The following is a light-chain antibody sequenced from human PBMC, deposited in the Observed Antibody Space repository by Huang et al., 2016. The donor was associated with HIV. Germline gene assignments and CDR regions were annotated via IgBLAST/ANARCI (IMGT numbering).Light chain of an antibody. CDR3: QQYDNIPIT. CDR2: DAS. CDR1: QDSSTY. V-gene: IGKV1-33*01. Sequence: DIQMTQSPSSLSASVGDRVTITCQASQDSSTYLNWYQQKPGKAPKLLIYDASSLGAGVPSRFSGSGSGTDFTFSISSLQPEDIATYYCQQYDNIPITFGGGTKVDIK. J-gene: IGKJ4*01.